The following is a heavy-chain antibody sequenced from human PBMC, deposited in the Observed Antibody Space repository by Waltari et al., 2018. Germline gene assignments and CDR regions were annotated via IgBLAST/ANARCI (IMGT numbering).Heavy chain of an antibody. CDR3: TTSSYCGTTTCYKYYGMDV. V-gene: IGHV1-69*01. CDR2: IIPVFGTA. J-gene: IGHJ6*02. Sequence: QVRLVQSGAEVKKPGSSVKVSCKAFGGSFSSYSINWVRQAPGHGLEWMGGIIPVFGTANYAQKFQDRLAMTADESTSTAYMELSSLRSEDTAAYYCTTSSYCGTTTCYKYYGMDVWGQGTTVTVSS. CDR1: GGSFSSYS. D-gene: IGHD2-2*02.